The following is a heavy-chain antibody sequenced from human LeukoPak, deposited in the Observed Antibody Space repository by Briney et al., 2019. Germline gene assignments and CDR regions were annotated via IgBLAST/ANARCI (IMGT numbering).Heavy chain of an antibody. J-gene: IGHJ3*02. CDR3: ARDGPRGTTHAFDI. CDR1: GYTFISYG. V-gene: IGHV1-18*01. CDR2: IGAYNGNT. Sequence: ASVKVSCKASGYTFISYGISWVRQAPGQGLEWMGWIGAYNGNTNYAQKLQGRVTMTTDTSTSTAYMELRSLRSDDTAVYYCARDGPRGTTHAFDIWGQGTMVTVSS. D-gene: IGHD1-7*01.